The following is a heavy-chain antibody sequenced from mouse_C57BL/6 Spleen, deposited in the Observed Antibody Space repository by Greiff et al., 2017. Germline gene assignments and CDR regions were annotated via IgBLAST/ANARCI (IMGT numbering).Heavy chain of an antibody. J-gene: IGHJ3*01. Sequence: EVQLQQSGPELVKPGASVKIPCKASGYTFTDYNMDWVKQSHGKSLEWIGDINPNNGGTIYNQKFKGKATLTVDKSSSTAYMELRSLTSEDTAVYYCARSKYYYGSSYEWFAYWGQGTLVTVSA. CDR3: ARSKYYYGSSYEWFAY. CDR2: INPNNGGT. CDR1: GYTFTDYN. V-gene: IGHV1-18*01. D-gene: IGHD1-1*01.